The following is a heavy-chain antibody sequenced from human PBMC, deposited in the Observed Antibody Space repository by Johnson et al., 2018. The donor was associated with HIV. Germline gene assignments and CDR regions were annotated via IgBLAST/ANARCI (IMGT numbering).Heavy chain of an antibody. CDR3: ARDPYTSAGNPFDI. V-gene: IGHV3-30-3*01. Sequence: VLLLESGGGVVQPGRSLRLSCAASGFTFSSYAMHWVRQAPGKGLEWVAVISYDRSNKYYADSVKGRFTISRDNSKNTLFLQMNSLRAEDTAVYYCARDPYTSAGNPFDIWGQGTRVTVS. CDR2: ISYDRSNK. CDR1: GFTFSSYA. D-gene: IGHD3-10*01. J-gene: IGHJ3*02.